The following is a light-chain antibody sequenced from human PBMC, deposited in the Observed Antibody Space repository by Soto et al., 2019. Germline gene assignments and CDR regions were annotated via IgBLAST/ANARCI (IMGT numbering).Light chain of an antibody. V-gene: IGLV2-14*01. Sequence: QSALTQPASVSGSPGQSITISCTGTSSDVGGYNYVSWYQQHPGKAPKLMIYEVSNRPSGVSNRFSGSKSGNTASLTISGLQAEDGADYYCSSYTSGSTWVFGGGTKLTVL. CDR1: SSDVGGYNY. J-gene: IGLJ3*02. CDR3: SSYTSGSTWV. CDR2: EVS.